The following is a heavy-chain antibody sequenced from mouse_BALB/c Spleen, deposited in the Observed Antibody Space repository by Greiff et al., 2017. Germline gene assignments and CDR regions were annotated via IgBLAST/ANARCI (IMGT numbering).Heavy chain of an antibody. CDR1: GYTFTSYY. J-gene: IGHJ4*01. D-gene: IGHD2-1*01. V-gene: IGHV1S81*02. CDR2: INPSNGGT. Sequence: QVQLQQPGAELVKPGASVKLSCKASGYTFTSYYMYWVKQRPGQGLEWIGGINPSNGGTNFNEKFKSKATLTVDKSSSTAYMQLSSLTSEDSAVYYCTRSYGNYGGDYAMDDWGQGTSVTVSS. CDR3: TRSYGNYGGDYAMDD.